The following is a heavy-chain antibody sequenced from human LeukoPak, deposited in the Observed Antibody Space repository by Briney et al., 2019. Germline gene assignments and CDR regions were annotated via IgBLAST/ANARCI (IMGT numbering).Heavy chain of an antibody. V-gene: IGHV1-2*02. CDR1: GYTFTGYY. CDR2: INPNSGGT. CDR3: ASTFEELSHFDY. J-gene: IGHJ4*02. D-gene: IGHD3-10*01. Sequence: ASVKVSCKASGYTFTGYYMHWVRQAPGQGGEWMGWINPNSGGTNYAQKFQGRVTMTRDTSISTAYMELSSLRSDDTAVYYCASTFEELSHFDYWGQGTLVTVSS.